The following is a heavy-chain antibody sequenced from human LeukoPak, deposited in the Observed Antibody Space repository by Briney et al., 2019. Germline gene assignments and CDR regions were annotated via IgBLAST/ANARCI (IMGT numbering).Heavy chain of an antibody. CDR2: IYYSGST. CDR3: ARHQHYYFGMDV. CDR1: SGSISSSSYY. Sequence: PSETLSLTCTVSSGSISSSSYYWGWIRQPPGKGLEWIGSIYYSGSTYSNPSLKSRVTISVDTSKNQFSLKPSSVTAADTAVYYCARHQHYYFGMDVWGQGTTVTV. J-gene: IGHJ6*02. V-gene: IGHV4-39*01.